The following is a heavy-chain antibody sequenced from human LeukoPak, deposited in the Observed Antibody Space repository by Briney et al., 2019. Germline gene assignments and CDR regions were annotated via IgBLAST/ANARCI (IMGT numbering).Heavy chain of an antibody. Sequence: GGSLRLSCTVSGITLSNYGMTWVRQAPGKGLEWVAGISDTGGRTNYADSVKGRFTISRDNPKNTLYLQMNSLRAEDTAVYFCAKRGVVIRVILVGFHKEAYYFDSWGQGALVTVSS. CDR2: ISDTGGRT. J-gene: IGHJ4*02. CDR1: GITLSNYG. V-gene: IGHV3-23*01. CDR3: AKRGVVIRVILVGFHKEAYYFDS. D-gene: IGHD3-22*01.